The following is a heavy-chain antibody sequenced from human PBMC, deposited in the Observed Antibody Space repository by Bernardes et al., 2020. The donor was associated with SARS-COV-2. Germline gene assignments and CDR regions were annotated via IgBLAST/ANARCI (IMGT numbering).Heavy chain of an antibody. CDR2: IKSKTDGGTT. D-gene: IGHD6-19*01. J-gene: IGHJ6*03. CDR1: GFTFSNAW. CDR3: TTVHWPRIAVADPNYYMDV. Sequence: GSLRLSCAASGFTFSNAWMSWVRQAPGKGLEWVGRIKSKTDGGTTDYAAPVKGRFTISRDDSKNTLYLQMNSLKTEDTAVYYCTTVHWPRIAVADPNYYMDVWGKGTTVTVSS. V-gene: IGHV3-15*01.